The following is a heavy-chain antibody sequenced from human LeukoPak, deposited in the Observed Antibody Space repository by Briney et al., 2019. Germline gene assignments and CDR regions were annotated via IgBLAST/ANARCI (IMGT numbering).Heavy chain of an antibody. D-gene: IGHD6-19*01. CDR2: INHSGST. CDR3: ASLSSGWYFDY. Sequence: PSETLSLTCAVYGGSFSGYYWSWIRQPPGNGLEWIGEINHSGSTNYNPSLKSRVTISVDTSKNQFSLKLSSVTAADTAVYYCASLSSGWYFDYWGQGTLVTVSS. CDR1: GGSFSGYY. J-gene: IGHJ4*02. V-gene: IGHV4-34*01.